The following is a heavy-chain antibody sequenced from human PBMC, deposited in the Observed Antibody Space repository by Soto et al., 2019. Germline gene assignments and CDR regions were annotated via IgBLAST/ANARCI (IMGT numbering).Heavy chain of an antibody. J-gene: IGHJ4*02. Sequence: KASETLSLTCAVSGDSISSSEWWSWVRQPPGKGLEWIGEISHSGSTNYKSSLKSRVTISLDKSKNQFSLKLSFVTAADTAVYYCASRIGTRPFWGQGTLVTVSS. V-gene: IGHV4-4*02. CDR2: ISHSGST. CDR1: GDSISSSEW. D-gene: IGHD6-6*01. CDR3: ASRIGTRPF.